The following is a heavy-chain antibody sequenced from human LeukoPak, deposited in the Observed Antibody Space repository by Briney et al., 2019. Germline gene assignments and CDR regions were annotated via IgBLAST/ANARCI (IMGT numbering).Heavy chain of an antibody. Sequence: ASVKVSCKASGGTFSRYAISWVRQAPGQGLEWMGGIIPIFGTANYAQKFQGRVTITADESTSTAYMEVSSLRSEDTAVYYCASSGGYSYGHYYFNYWGQGTLVTVSS. CDR2: IIPIFGTA. D-gene: IGHD5-18*01. V-gene: IGHV1-69*13. J-gene: IGHJ4*02. CDR1: GGTFSRYA. CDR3: ASSGGYSYGHYYFNY.